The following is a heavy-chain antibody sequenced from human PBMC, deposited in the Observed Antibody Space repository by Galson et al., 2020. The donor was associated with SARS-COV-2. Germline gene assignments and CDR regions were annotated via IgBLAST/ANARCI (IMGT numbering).Heavy chain of an antibody. CDR1: TFNFEHYA. J-gene: IGHJ3*01. CDR3: VKDIGDYYDTSGYYGAFDL. Sequence: GGSLRLSCAASTFNFEHYAMHWVRQAPGKGLEWVSGINWNSGSIGYADSVKGRFTISRDNANNSLYLQMNSLRAEDTALYYCVKDIGDYYDTSGYYGAFDLWGQGTLVTVS. D-gene: IGHD3-22*01. V-gene: IGHV3-9*01. CDR2: INWNSGSI.